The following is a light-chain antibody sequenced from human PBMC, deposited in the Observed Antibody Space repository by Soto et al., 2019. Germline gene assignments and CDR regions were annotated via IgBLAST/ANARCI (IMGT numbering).Light chain of an antibody. CDR2: GAS. Sequence: EIVLTQSPGTLSLSPGEGATLSCRASRSVSSRYLAWYQQKPGQAPRLLIYGASSRATGIPDRFSGSGSGTDFTITISRLEPEDFAVYHCHQYGYSPNTFGQGTKLEIK. J-gene: IGKJ2*01. V-gene: IGKV3-20*01. CDR3: HQYGYSPNT. CDR1: RSVSSRY.